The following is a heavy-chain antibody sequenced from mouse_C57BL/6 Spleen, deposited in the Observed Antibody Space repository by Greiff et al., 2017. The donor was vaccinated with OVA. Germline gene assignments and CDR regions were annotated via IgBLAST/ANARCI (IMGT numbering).Heavy chain of an antibody. V-gene: IGHV1-22*01. CDR1: GYTFTDYN. Sequence: VQLQQSGPELVKPGASVKMSCKASGYTFTDYNMHWVKQSHGKSLEWIGYINPNNGGTSYNQKFKGKATLTVNKSSSTAYMELCSLTSEDSAVYYCARGGLRGYFDYWGQGTTLTVSS. D-gene: IGHD2-4*01. CDR2: INPNNGGT. J-gene: IGHJ2*01. CDR3: ARGGLRGYFDY.